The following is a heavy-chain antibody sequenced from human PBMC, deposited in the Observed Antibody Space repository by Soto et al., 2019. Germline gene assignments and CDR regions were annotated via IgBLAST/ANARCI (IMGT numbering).Heavy chain of an antibody. D-gene: IGHD2-21*01. J-gene: IGHJ5*02. Sequence: LRLSCAASGFTFSSYAMHWVRQAPGKGLEWVAVISYDGSNKYYADSVKGRFTISRDNSKNTLYLQMNSLRAEDTAVYYCARDTDYSSRLGFDPWGQGTLVTVPQ. CDR1: GFTFSSYA. CDR2: ISYDGSNK. CDR3: ARDTDYSSRLGFDP. V-gene: IGHV3-30-3*01.